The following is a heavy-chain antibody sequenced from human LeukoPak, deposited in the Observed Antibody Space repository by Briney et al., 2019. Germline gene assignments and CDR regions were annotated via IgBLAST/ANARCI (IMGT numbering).Heavy chain of an antibody. V-gene: IGHV1-69*01. CDR1: GGTFSSYA. Sequence: SVKVSCKASGGTFSSYAISWVRQAPGQGLEWMGGIIPIFGTANYAQKYQGRVTITADESTSTAYMELSSLRSEDTAVYYCARADCSSTSCYTPFDYWGQGTLVTVSS. D-gene: IGHD2-2*02. J-gene: IGHJ4*02. CDR2: IIPIFGTA. CDR3: ARADCSSTSCYTPFDY.